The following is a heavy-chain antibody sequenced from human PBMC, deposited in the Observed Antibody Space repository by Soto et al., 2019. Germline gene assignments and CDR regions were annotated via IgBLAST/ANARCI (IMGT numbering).Heavy chain of an antibody. D-gene: IGHD3-10*01. Sequence: QITLKESGPTLVKPTQTLTLTCTFSGFSLSTSGVGVGWIRQPPGKALEWLALIYWDDDKRYSPSLKSRLTSPKDPTTNQVVLTMTDMDPVHPATYYCAHRGGCGRPYEGGFDYWGQGTLVTVSS. J-gene: IGHJ4*02. CDR3: AHRGGCGRPYEGGFDY. CDR2: IYWDDDK. CDR1: GFSLSTSGVG. V-gene: IGHV2-5*02.